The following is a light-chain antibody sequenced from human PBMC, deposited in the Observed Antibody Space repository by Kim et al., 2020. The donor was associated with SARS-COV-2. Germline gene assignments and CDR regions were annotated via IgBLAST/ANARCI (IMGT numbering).Light chain of an antibody. V-gene: IGLV1-51*01. Sequence: GPKVTISSSGSSPGSGYNYVSWYQTRPGAAPQLLIYDNNKRPSGIPDRCSGSKSGTSATLGITGLHTGDEADYYCGTWDSGLSVGFGGGTQLTVL. CDR1: SPGSGYNY. CDR3: GTWDSGLSVG. J-gene: IGLJ2*01. CDR2: DNN.